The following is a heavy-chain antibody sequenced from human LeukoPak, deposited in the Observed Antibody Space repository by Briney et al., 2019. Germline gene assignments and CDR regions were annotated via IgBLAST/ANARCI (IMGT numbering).Heavy chain of an antibody. CDR1: GYTFAGYC. D-gene: IGHD6-13*01. V-gene: IGHV1-2*02. J-gene: IGHJ5*02. CDR3: AREGIAAAGPARFDP. Sequence: GASVKVSCKASGYTFAGYCMHWVRQAPGQGLEWMGWINPNSGGTNYAQKFQGRVTMTRDTSISTAYMELSRLRSDDTAVYYCAREGIAAAGPARFDPWGQGTLVTVSS. CDR2: INPNSGGT.